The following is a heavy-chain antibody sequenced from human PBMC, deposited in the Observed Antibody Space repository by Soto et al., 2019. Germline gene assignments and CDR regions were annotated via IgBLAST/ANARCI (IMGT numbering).Heavy chain of an antibody. J-gene: IGHJ6*02. CDR3: ARPMIAGVNYGMDV. Sequence: RLGESGGGLVQPGGSLRLSCVAPGFNLSRYWMNWVRQAPGKGLEWVANINRDGGARNYAASVRGRFTISRDSAGNSVILEMNSLRGDDAGVYFCARPMIAGVNYGMDVWGHGTTVSVSS. CDR2: INRDGGAR. D-gene: IGHD3-16*01. CDR1: GFNLSRYW. V-gene: IGHV3-7*01.